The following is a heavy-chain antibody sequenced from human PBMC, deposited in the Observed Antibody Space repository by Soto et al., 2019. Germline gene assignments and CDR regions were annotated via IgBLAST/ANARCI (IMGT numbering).Heavy chain of an antibody. CDR3: ARIAGRHLDY. J-gene: IGHJ4*02. D-gene: IGHD2-21*01. CDR2: IDYSGTA. V-gene: IGHV4-39*01. CDR1: YGSIRITDVF. Sequence: SETLSLTCSVSYGSIRITDVFWAWVRQPPGKGLEWIGSIDYSGTASVNPSLGSRVTFPVDTSKNQFSLSLYSVTAADTAVYYCARIAGRHLDYWGQGTRVTVSS.